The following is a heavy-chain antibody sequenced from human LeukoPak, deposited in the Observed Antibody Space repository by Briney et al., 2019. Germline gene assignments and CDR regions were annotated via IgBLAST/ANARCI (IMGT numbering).Heavy chain of an antibody. CDR1: GFTFTSSA. J-gene: IGHJ4*02. D-gene: IGHD3-10*01. Sequence: SVKVSCKASGFTFTSSAMQWVRQARGQRLEWIGWIVVGSGNTNYAQKFQERVTITRDMSTSTAYMELSSLRSEDTAVYYCAAASIWFGELGLNYWGQGTLVAVSS. CDR2: IVVGSGNT. V-gene: IGHV1-58*02. CDR3: AAASIWFGELGLNY.